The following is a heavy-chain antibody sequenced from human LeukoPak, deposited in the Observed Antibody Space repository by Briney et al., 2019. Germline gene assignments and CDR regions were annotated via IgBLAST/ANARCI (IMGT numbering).Heavy chain of an antibody. V-gene: IGHV3-30-3*01. CDR3: ARESHAFDI. CDR2: ISYDGSNK. CDR1: GYTFTSYY. Sequence: SCKASGYTFTSYYMHWVRQAPGKGLEWVAVISYDGSNKYYADSVKGRFTISRDNSKNTLYLQMNSLRAEDTAVYYCARESHAFDIWGQGTMVTVSS. J-gene: IGHJ3*02.